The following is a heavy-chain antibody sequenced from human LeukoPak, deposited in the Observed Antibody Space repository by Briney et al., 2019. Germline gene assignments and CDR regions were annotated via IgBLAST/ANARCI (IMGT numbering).Heavy chain of an antibody. D-gene: IGHD2-21*02. CDR1: GGSFSSYY. J-gene: IGHJ5*02. CDR2: IYYSGST. Sequence: SETLSLTCAVYGGSFSSYYWSWIRQPPGKGLEWIGYIYYSGSTNYNPSLKSRVTISVDTSKNQFSLKLSSVTAADTAVYYCARVQWRYCGGDCYKVNWFDPWGQGTLVTVSS. V-gene: IGHV4-59*01. CDR3: ARVQWRYCGGDCYKVNWFDP.